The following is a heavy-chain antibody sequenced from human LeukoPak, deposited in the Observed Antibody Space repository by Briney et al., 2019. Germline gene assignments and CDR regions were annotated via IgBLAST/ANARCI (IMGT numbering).Heavy chain of an antibody. Sequence: GGSLRLSCAASGFTFSSYWMHWVRQAPGRGLVWVSRINSDRGTTNYAESGKGRFTISRDNVKNTEEMQMNRLRAEDTTLYYCTRSSRYDSLNMDVWGKGTTVTVSS. D-gene: IGHD3-16*02. CDR1: GFTFSSYW. CDR2: INSDRGTT. V-gene: IGHV3-74*01. CDR3: TRSSRYDSLNMDV. J-gene: IGHJ6*03.